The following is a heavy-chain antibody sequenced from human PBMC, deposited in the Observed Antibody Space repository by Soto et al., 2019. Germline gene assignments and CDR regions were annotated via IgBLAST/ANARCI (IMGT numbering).Heavy chain of an antibody. D-gene: IGHD4-4*01. CDR3: ARDRADYSNYGRLLFDP. J-gene: IGHJ5*02. CDR1: GGSISSGDYY. CDR2: IYYSGST. V-gene: IGHV4-30-4*01. Sequence: KTSETLSLTCTVSGGSISSGDYYWSWIRQPPGKGLEWIGYIYYSGSTYYNPSLKSRVTISVDTSKNQFSLKLSSVTAADTAVYYCARDRADYSNYGRLLFDPWGQGTLVTVSS.